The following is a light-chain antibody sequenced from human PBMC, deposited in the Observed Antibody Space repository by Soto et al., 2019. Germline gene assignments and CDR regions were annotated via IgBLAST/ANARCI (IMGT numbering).Light chain of an antibody. J-gene: IGKJ2*01. CDR3: QQDGSSPMYT. CDR2: GAS. V-gene: IGKV3-20*01. CDR1: QSVSSSY. Sequence: EIVLTQSPGTLSLSPGERATLSCRASQSVSSSYLAWYQQKPGQAPRLLIYGASSRATGIPDRFSGSGSGTDFTLTISRLEPEDVSVYYCQQDGSSPMYTFGQGTKLEI.